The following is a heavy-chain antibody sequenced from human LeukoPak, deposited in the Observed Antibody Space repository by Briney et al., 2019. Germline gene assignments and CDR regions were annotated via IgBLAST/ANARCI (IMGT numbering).Heavy chain of an antibody. J-gene: IGHJ6*02. D-gene: IGHD6-19*01. CDR3: ARDWPSGWYYYGMDV. V-gene: IGHV4-30-2*01. CDR2: IYHSGST. CDR1: GGSISSGGYY. Sequence: SETLSLTCTVSGGSISSGGYYWSWIRQPPGKGLEWIGYIYHSGSTYYNPSLKSRVTISVDTSKNQFSLKLSSVTAADTAVYYCARDWPSGWYYYGMDVWGQGTTVTVSS.